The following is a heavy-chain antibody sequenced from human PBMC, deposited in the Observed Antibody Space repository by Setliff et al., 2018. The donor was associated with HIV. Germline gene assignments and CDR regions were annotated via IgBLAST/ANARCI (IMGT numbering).Heavy chain of an antibody. V-gene: IGHV4-4*09. Sequence: PSETLSLTCTVSGGSISSYYWSWIRQPPGKGLEWIGYIYTSGSVNYNPSLNSRVTISVGTSKNQFSLKVNSVTASDTAVYYCARSPRIGVAGEFEYWGQGTLVTVSS. CDR1: GGSISSYY. CDR2: IYTSGSV. J-gene: IGHJ4*02. CDR3: ARSPRIGVAGEFEY. D-gene: IGHD6-19*01.